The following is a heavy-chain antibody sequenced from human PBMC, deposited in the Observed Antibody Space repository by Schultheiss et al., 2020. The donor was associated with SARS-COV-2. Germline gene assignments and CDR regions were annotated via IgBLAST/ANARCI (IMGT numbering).Heavy chain of an antibody. J-gene: IGHJ6*03. CDR1: GGSISSGGYY. V-gene: IGHV4-31*01. CDR3: ARRLGYDFWSGRLYYYYYYMDV. D-gene: IGHD3-3*01. Sequence: SQTLSLTCTVSGGSISSGGYYWSWIRQHPGKGLEWIGYIYYSGSTYYNPSLKSLVTISVDTSKNQFSLKLSSVTAADTAVYYCARRLGYDFWSGRLYYYYYYMDVWGQGTTVTVSS. CDR2: IYYSGST.